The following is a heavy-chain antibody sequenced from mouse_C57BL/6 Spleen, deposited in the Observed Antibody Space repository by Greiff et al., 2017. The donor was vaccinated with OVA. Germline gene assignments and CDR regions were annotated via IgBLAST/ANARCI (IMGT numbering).Heavy chain of an antibody. D-gene: IGHD1-1*01. J-gene: IGHJ4*01. CDR3: ARDGDTTVVMDY. CDR1: GYSITSGYY. Sequence: EVQRVESGPGLVKPSQSLSLTCSVTGYSITSGYYWNWIRQFPGNKLEWMGYISYDGSNNYNPSLKNRISITRDTSKNQFFLKLNSVTTEDTATYYCARDGDTTVVMDYWGQGTSVTVSS. V-gene: IGHV3-6*01. CDR2: ISYDGSN.